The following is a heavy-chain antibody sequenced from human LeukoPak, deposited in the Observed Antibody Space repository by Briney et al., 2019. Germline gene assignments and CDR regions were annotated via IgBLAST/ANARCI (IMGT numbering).Heavy chain of an antibody. V-gene: IGHV5-51*01. D-gene: IGHD5-18*01. CDR3: ARQVGTAMASYYYYYMDV. Sequence: GESLKISCKGSGYSFTSYWIGWVRQMPGKGLEWMGIIYPGDSDTRYSPSFQGQVTISADKSISTAYLQWSSLKASDTAMYYCARQVGTAMASYYYYYMDVWGKGTTVTVSS. CDR2: IYPGDSDT. CDR1: GYSFTSYW. J-gene: IGHJ6*03.